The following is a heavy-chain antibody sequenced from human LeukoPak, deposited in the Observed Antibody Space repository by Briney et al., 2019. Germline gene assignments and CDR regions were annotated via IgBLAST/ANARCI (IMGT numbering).Heavy chain of an antibody. CDR1: GGIFVSYA. D-gene: IGHD3-16*02. CDR3: AKGSRLREAGSYRF. CDR2: IIPIFDTP. V-gene: IGHV1-69*06. J-gene: IGHJ1*01. Sequence: ASVKVSCKVSGGIFVSYAINGVRQAPGQGREWLGRIIPIFDTPNYAQTFQGRVTISADKSTRTVYMELTSLRSEDTALYYCAKGSRLREAGSYRFWGQGTLVTVSS.